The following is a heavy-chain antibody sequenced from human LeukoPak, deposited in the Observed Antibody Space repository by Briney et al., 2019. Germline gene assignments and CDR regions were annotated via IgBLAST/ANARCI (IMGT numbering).Heavy chain of an antibody. J-gene: IGHJ4*02. V-gene: IGHV4-34*01. CDR1: GGSFSGYY. D-gene: IGHD1-26*01. CDR2: INHSGST. CDR3: ARARPSSDSGSFDY. Sequence: SETLSLTCAVYGGSFSGYYWSWIRQPPGKGLEWIGEINHSGSTNYNPSLKSRVTISVDTSKNQFSLKLSSVTAADTAVYYCARARPSSDSGSFDYWGQGTLVTVSS.